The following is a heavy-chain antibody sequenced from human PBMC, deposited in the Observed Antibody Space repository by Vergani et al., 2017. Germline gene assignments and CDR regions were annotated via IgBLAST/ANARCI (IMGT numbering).Heavy chain of an antibody. CDR2: ISARYPST. CDR3: VRDRGLCAGGRCYTEAWDY. CDR1: GFTFSACP. V-gene: IGHV3-23*01. D-gene: IGHD2-2*02. Sequence: EVQLLQSGGGVIQPGGSVRLSCAASGFTFSACPMTWVRQAPGKGLEWVSAISARYPSTYYADSVKGRFTISRDNSKNMLYLQMRSLRLEDTGVYHCVRDRGLCAGGRCYTEAWDYWGQGTPVTVSS. J-gene: IGHJ4*02.